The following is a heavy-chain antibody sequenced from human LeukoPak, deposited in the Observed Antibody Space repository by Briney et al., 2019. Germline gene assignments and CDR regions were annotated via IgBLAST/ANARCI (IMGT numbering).Heavy chain of an antibody. V-gene: IGHV4-59*01. D-gene: IGHD6-13*01. CDR1: GGSISSYY. CDR3: ARGPDTSTWYYYYMDV. J-gene: IGHJ6*03. Sequence: SETLSLTCTVSGGSISSYYWSWIRLPPGKGLEWIGDIYYSGSTNYNPSLKSRVTISVDTSKNQFSPKLSSVTAADTAVYYCARGPDTSTWYYYYMDVWGKGTTVTVFS. CDR2: IYYSGST.